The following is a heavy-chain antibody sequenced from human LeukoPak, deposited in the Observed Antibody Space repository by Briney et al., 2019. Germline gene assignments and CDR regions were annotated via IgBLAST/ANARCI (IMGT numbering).Heavy chain of an antibody. D-gene: IGHD6-13*01. CDR1: GFTFSSYG. CDR2: IWYDGSNK. V-gene: IGHV3-33*01. J-gene: IGHJ4*02. CDR3: ARVFARIAAAGTLVY. Sequence: GGSLRLSCAASGFTFSSYGMHWVRQAPGKGLEWVAVIWYDGSNKYYADSVKGRFTISRDNSKNTLYLQMNSLRAEDTAVYYCARVFARIAAAGTLVYWGQGTLVTVSS.